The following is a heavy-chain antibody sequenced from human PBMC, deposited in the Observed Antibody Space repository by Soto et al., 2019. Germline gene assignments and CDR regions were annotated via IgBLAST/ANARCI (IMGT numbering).Heavy chain of an antibody. CDR1: GGSISSGDYD. V-gene: IGHV4-31*03. D-gene: IGHD3-10*01. CDR3: ARVFGFGGMDV. J-gene: IGHJ6*02. Sequence: TLSLPFTVSGGSISSGDYDWSSIRQHPGKGLEWIGYIYYSGSTYYNPSLKSRVTISVDTSKNQFSLKLRSVAAADTAVYYCARVFGFGGMDVWGQGTTVTVSS. CDR2: IYYSGST.